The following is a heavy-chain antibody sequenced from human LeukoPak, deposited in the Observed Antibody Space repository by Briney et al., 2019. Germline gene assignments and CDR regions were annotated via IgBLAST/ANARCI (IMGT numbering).Heavy chain of an antibody. CDR1: GFTFDDYA. J-gene: IGHJ3*02. Sequence: GGSLRLSCAASGFTFDDYAMHWVRQAPGKGLEWVSGISWNSGSIGYADSVKGRFTISRDNAKNSLYLQMNSLRAEDTALYYCAKGGEDTATGGAFDIWGQGTMVTVSS. CDR3: AKGGEDTATGGAFDI. V-gene: IGHV3-9*01. D-gene: IGHD5-18*01. CDR2: ISWNSGSI.